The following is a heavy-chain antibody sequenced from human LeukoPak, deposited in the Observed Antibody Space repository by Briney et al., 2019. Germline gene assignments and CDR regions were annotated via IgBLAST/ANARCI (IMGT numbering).Heavy chain of an antibody. V-gene: IGHV4-34*01. CDR2: INHSGST. CDR3: ARTIASGYYYVGYMDV. D-gene: IGHD3-22*01. CDR1: GGSFGGYY. Sequence: SETLSLTCTVYGGSFGGYYWSWIRQPPGKGLEWIGEINHSGSTNYNPSLKSRVTISVDTSKNQFSLKLSSVTAADTAVYYCARTIASGYYYVGYMDVWGKGTTVTVSS. J-gene: IGHJ6*03.